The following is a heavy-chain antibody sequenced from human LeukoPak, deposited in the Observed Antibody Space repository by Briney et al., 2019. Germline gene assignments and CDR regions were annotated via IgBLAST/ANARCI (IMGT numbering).Heavy chain of an antibody. CDR1: GYTFTSYG. CDR3: ARDLPRYYYDSSGYSYFDY. V-gene: IGHV1-18*01. Sequence: GASVKVSCKASGYTFTSYGISWVRQAPGQGLEWMGWISAYNGNTNYAQKLQGRVTMTTDTSTSTAYMELRSLRSDDTAVYYCARDLPRYYYDSSGYSYFDYWGQGTLVTVSS. D-gene: IGHD3-22*01. CDR2: ISAYNGNT. J-gene: IGHJ4*02.